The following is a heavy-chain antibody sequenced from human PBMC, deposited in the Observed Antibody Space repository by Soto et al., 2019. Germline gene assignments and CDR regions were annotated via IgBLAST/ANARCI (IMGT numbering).Heavy chain of an antibody. V-gene: IGHV4-39*01. Sequence: SETLSLTCTFSGGSISSSSYYLGWIRQPPGKGLEWIGSIYYSGSTYYNPSLKSRVTISVDTSKNQFSLKLSSVTAADTAVYYCARLDSSGWYYFDYWGQGTLDTVSS. CDR1: GGSISSSSYY. CDR3: ARLDSSGWYYFDY. CDR2: IYYSGST. D-gene: IGHD6-19*01. J-gene: IGHJ4*02.